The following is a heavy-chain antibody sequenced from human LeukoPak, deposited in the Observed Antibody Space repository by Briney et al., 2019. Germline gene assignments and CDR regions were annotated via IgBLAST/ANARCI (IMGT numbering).Heavy chain of an antibody. CDR3: AGRYDSSGYPLH. CDR1: GFTFSSYS. V-gene: IGHV3-23*01. CDR2: ISGSGGST. J-gene: IGHJ4*02. Sequence: PGGSLRLSCAASGFTFSSYSMNWVRQAPGKGLEWVSAISGSGGSTYYADSVKGRFTIFRDNSKNTLFLQMHSLRGDDTAVYYCAGRYDSSGYPLHWGQGTLVTVSS. D-gene: IGHD3-22*01.